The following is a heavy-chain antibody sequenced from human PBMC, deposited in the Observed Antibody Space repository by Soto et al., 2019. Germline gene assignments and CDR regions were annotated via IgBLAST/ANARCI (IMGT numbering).Heavy chain of an antibody. Sequence: QVQLVESGGGVVQPGRSLRLSCAASGFTFSSYAMHWVRQAPGKGLEWVAGISYDGSNKYYADSVKGRFTISRDNSKNTLYLQMNGLRAEDTAVYYCASPIVVVPATLGAFDIWGQVTMVTVSS. CDR2: ISYDGSNK. J-gene: IGHJ3*02. CDR1: GFTFSSYA. V-gene: IGHV3-30-3*01. CDR3: ASPIVVVPATLGAFDI. D-gene: IGHD2-21*02.